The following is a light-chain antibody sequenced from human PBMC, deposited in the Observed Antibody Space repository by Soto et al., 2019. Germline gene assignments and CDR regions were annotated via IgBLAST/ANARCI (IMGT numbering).Light chain of an antibody. J-gene: IGLJ1*01. Sequence: QSALPQPRSVSGSPGQSVTISCTGTSSDVGGYNSVSWYQQHPGKAPKLMIYDVSKRPSGVPDRFSGSKSGDTASLTISGLQAEDEAEYYCCSYTGSYSYVFGTVTKLTVL. CDR2: DVS. V-gene: IGLV2-11*01. CDR3: CSYTGSYSYV. CDR1: SSDVGGYNS.